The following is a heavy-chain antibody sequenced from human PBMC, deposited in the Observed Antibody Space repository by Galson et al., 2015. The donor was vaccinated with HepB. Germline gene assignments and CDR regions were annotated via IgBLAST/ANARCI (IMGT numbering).Heavy chain of an antibody. CDR1: GFTFSSYG. CDR2: IWYDGSNK. D-gene: IGHD2-15*01. J-gene: IGHJ6*02. CDR3: ARDETVVASFYYYYYGMDV. V-gene: IGHV3-33*01. Sequence: SLRLSCAASGFTFSSYGMHWVRQAPGKGLEWVAVIWYDGSNKYYADSVKGRFTISRDNSKNTLYLQMNSLRAEDTAVYYCARDETVVASFYYYYYGMDVWGQGTTVTVSS.